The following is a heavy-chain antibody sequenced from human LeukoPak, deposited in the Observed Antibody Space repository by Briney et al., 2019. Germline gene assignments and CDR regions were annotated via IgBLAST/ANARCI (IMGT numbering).Heavy chain of an antibody. J-gene: IGHJ6*03. Sequence: GASVKVSCKASGYTFTGYYMHWVRQAPGQGLEWMGWINPNSGGTNYAQKFQGRVTMTRDTSSSTAYMELNSLRSDDTAVYYCVRGLKGDYASGRGYYMDVWGKGTTVTISS. CDR1: GYTFTGYY. CDR3: VRGLKGDYASGRGYYMDV. CDR2: INPNSGGT. V-gene: IGHV1-2*02. D-gene: IGHD3-10*01.